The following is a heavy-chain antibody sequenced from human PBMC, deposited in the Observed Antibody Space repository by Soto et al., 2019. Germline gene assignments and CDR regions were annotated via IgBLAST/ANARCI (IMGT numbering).Heavy chain of an antibody. V-gene: IGHV4-30-2*01. CDR2: IYHSGST. D-gene: IGHD4-17*01. J-gene: IGHJ4*02. CDR3: ARAMTTVTTIDY. CDR1: GGSISSGGYS. Sequence: SETLSLTCAVSGGSISSGGYSWSWIRQPPGKGLEWIGYIYHSGSTYYNPSLKSRVTISVDRSKNQFSLKLSSVTAADMAVYYCARAMTTVTTIDYWGQGTLVTVSS.